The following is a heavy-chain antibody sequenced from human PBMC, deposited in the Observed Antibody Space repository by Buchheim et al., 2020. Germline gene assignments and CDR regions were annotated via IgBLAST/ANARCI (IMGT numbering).Heavy chain of an antibody. J-gene: IGHJ5*02. V-gene: IGHV4-34*01. CDR2: INHSGST. CDR1: GGSFSGYY. D-gene: IGHD6-13*01. CDR3: ARGIAAAGTFTWFDP. Sequence: QVQPQQWGAGLLKPSETLSLTCAVYGGSFSGYYWSWIRQPPGKGLEWIGEINHSGSTNYNPSLKSRVTISVDTSKNQFSLKLSSVTAADTAVYYCARGIAAAGTFTWFDPWGQGTL.